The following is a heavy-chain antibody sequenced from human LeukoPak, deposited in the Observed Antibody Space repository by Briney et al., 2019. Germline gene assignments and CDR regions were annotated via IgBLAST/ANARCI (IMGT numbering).Heavy chain of an antibody. J-gene: IGHJ4*02. D-gene: IGHD3-9*01. V-gene: IGHV3-21*04. CDR3: AKGGGHSILAAYYFDF. CDR2: ISSSCSYI. CDR1: GFTFSSYS. Sequence: GESLTLSCAASGFTFSSYSMNWVRQAPGKGLEWVSSISSSCSYIYYADSAKGRLTIFRHNANNTLYPQIHSLRAEDAAVYYCAKGGGHSILAAYYFDFWGQGTLVTVSS.